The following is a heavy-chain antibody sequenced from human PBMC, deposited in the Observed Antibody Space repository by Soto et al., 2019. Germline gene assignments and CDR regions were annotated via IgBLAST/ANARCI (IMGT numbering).Heavy chain of an antibody. CDR1: GGSISSSSYY. V-gene: IGHV4-39*01. CDR2: IYYSGST. Sequence: SETLSLTCTVSGGSISSSSYYWGWIRQPPGKGLEWIGSIYYSGSTYYNPSLKSRVTISVDTSKNQFSLKLSSVTAADTAVYYCARYNMKWLDETFDYWGQGTLVTVSS. J-gene: IGHJ4*02. D-gene: IGHD6-19*01. CDR3: ARYNMKWLDETFDY.